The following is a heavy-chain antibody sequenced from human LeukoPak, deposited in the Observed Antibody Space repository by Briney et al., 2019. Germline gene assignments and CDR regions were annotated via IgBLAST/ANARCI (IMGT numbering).Heavy chain of an antibody. Sequence: SQTLSLTCAISGDSVSSNSAAWNWIRQSPSRGLEWRGRTYYRSKWYNDYAVSVKSRITVNPDTSKNQFSLHLTSVTPEDTAVYYCARDGGLGLDTLDIWGQGTMVTVSS. D-gene: IGHD3-16*01. CDR2: TYYRSKWYN. V-gene: IGHV6-1*01. J-gene: IGHJ3*02. CDR1: GDSVSSNSAA. CDR3: ARDGGLGLDTLDI.